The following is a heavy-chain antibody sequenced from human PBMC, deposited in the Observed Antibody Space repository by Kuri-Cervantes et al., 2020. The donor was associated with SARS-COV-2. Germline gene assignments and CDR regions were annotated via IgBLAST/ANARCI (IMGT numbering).Heavy chain of an antibody. V-gene: IGHV1-69*01. CDR3: ARTEDIVLIVYGLYGMDV. Sequence: SVKVSRKAYAVTFSSYAISWVRHAPGQGLEWMGGIIPIFGTANYAQKFQGRVTFTADESTSTAYMELSSLRSEDTAVYYCARTEDIVLIVYGLYGMDVWGQGTTVTVS. J-gene: IGHJ6*02. CDR2: IIPIFGTA. D-gene: IGHD2-8*01. CDR1: AVTFSSYA.